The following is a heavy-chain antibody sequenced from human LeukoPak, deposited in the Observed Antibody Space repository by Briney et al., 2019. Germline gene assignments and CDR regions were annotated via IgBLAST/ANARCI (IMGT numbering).Heavy chain of an antibody. CDR1: GGSISSYY. D-gene: IGHD2-2*01. CDR2: IYTSGST. CDR3: ARVGSSTPGFYYYYYYMDV. V-gene: IGHV4-4*07. J-gene: IGHJ6*03. Sequence: PSETLSLTCTVSGGSISSYYWSWIRQPAGKGLDWIGRIYTSGSTNYNPSLKSRVTMSVDTSKNQFSLKLSSVTAADTAVYYCARVGSSTPGFYYYYYYMDVWGKGTTVTVSS.